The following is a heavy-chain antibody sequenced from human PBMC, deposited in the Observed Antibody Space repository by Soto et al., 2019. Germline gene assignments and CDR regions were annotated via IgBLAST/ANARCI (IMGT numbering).Heavy chain of an antibody. CDR3: ARTLYGDNVDY. D-gene: IGHD4-17*01. V-gene: IGHV1-8*01. CDR2: MNPNSGNT. CDR1: GYTFTSYD. J-gene: IGHJ4*02. Sequence: QVQLVQSGAEVKKPGASVKVSCKASGYTFTSYDINWVRQATGQGLEWMGWMNPNSGNTGYVQKFQGQVTMTRNTSISKAYMELPRIRSQETAVYYCARTLYGDNVDYWGQGTLVTVSS.